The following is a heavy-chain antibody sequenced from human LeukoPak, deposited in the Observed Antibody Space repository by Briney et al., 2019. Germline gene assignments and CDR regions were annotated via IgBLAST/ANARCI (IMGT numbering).Heavy chain of an antibody. CDR2: INPNSGGT. Sequence: ASVKVSCKASGYSFTDKYMHWVRQAPGQGLEWMGWINPNSGGTNYAQKFQGRVTMTRDTSISTAYMELSRLRSDDTAVYYCARDRELADYYDSSGYLDYWGQGTLVTVSS. J-gene: IGHJ4*02. D-gene: IGHD3-22*01. CDR1: GYSFTDKY. CDR3: ARDRELADYYDSSGYLDY. V-gene: IGHV1-2*02.